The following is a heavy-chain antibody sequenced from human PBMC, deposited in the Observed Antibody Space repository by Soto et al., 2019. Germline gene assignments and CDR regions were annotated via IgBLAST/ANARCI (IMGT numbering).Heavy chain of an antibody. CDR2: ISSSSSTI. Sequence: PGGSLRLSCAASGFTFSSYSMNWVRQAPGKGLEWVSYISSSSSTIYYADSVKGRFTISRDNAKNSLYLQMNSLRAEDTAVYYCARDSSGAVAGTLDYYYYMDVWGKGTTVTVAS. V-gene: IGHV3-48*01. CDR1: GFTFSSYS. D-gene: IGHD6-19*01. CDR3: ARDSSGAVAGTLDYYYYMDV. J-gene: IGHJ6*03.